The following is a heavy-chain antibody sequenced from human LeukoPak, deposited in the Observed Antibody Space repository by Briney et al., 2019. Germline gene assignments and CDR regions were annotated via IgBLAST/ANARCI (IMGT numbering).Heavy chain of an antibody. CDR3: ARDPYDKIGYGAFDI. CDR1: GFSLSNFY. D-gene: IGHD5-18*01. CDR2: IKRDGSDK. J-gene: IGHJ3*02. V-gene: IGHV3-7*01. Sequence: GGSLRLSCAASGFSLSNFYMTWVRQAPGKGLEWVANIKRDGSDKYYVDSVKGRFTISRDNAHNSLYLQMNSLRAEDTAAYYCARDPYDKIGYGAFDIWGQGTRVTVSS.